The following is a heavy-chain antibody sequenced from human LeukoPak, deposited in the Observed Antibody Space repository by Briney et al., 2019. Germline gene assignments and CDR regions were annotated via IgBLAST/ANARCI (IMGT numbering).Heavy chain of an antibody. CDR3: ARVQVCVWAGTGTVSLCDAFDI. CDR2: ISWNSGSI. V-gene: IGHV3-9*01. CDR1: GFTFDGYA. J-gene: IGHJ3*02. Sequence: GRSLRLSCAASGFTFDGYAMHWVRQAPGKGLEWVSGISWNSGSIGYADSVKGRFTISRDNAKNSLYLQMNSLRAEDTALYYCARVQVCVWAGTGTVSLCDAFDIWGQGTMVTVSS. D-gene: IGHD1-1*01.